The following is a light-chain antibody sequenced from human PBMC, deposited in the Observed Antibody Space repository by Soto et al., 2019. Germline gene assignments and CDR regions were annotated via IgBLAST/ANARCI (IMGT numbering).Light chain of an antibody. Sequence: QLVLTKSSAASASLGSSVKLTCTLSSGHSSYIIAWHQQQPGKAPRYLMKLEGSGSYNKGSGVPDRFSGSSSGADRYLTISNLQSEDEADYYCETWDSNTHVFGTGTKVTVL. V-gene: IGLV4-60*03. J-gene: IGLJ1*01. CDR3: ETWDSNTHV. CDR2: LEGSGSY. CDR1: SGHSSYI.